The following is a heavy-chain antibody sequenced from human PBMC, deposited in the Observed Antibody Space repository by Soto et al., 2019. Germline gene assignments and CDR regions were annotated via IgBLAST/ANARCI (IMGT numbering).Heavy chain of an antibody. Sequence: QVQLQESGPGLVKPSQTLSLTCTVSGDSISSGDHYWSWIRKPPGKGPEWIGHRKNSGSPYYSPSLRSRVTLSADTSRNQFSLKLSSVTAADTAVYFCARGRGFSYGIDYWGQGTLVSVSS. CDR2: RKNSGSP. CDR1: GDSISSGDHY. CDR3: ARGRGFSYGIDY. V-gene: IGHV4-30-4*01. J-gene: IGHJ4*02. D-gene: IGHD5-18*01.